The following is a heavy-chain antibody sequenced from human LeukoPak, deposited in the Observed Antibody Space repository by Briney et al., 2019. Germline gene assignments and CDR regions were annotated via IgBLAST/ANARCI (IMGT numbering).Heavy chain of an antibody. CDR3: ARSDPGGVRGVHLFDY. CDR1: GYTFTSYY. V-gene: IGHV1-46*01. CDR2: INPSGGST. D-gene: IGHD3-10*01. Sequence: GASVKVSCKASGYTFTSYYMHWVRQAPGQGLEWMGIINPSGGSTSYAQKFQGRVTMTRDTSTSTVYMELSSLRSEDTAVYYCARSDPGGVRGVHLFDYWGQGTLVTVSS. J-gene: IGHJ4*02.